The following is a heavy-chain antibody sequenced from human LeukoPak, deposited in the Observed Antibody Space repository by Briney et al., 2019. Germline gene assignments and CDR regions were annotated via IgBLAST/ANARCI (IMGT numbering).Heavy chain of an antibody. Sequence: ASVKVSCKASGYTFTGYYMHWVRQAPGQWLEWMGWINPNSGGTNYAQKFQGRVTMTRDTSISTAYMELSRLRSDDTAVYYCARGRRWATVTTSGEGAEYFQHWGQGTLVTVSS. V-gene: IGHV1-2*02. D-gene: IGHD4-17*01. CDR1: GYTFTGYY. J-gene: IGHJ1*01. CDR3: ARGRRWATVTTSGEGAEYFQH. CDR2: INPNSGGT.